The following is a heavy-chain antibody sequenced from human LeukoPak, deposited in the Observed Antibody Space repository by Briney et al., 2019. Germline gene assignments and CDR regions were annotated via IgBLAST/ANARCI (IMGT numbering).Heavy chain of an antibody. CDR3: AIPSPTNYGSGSYYNVAYYYYGMDV. Sequence: GASVKVSCKASGYTFTSYAMHWVRQAPGQRLEWMGWINAGNGDTKYSQKFQGRVTITRDTSASTAYMELSSLRSEDTAVYYCAIPSPTNYGSGSYYNVAYYYYGMDVWGQGTTVTVSS. CDR1: GYTFTSYA. CDR2: INAGNGDT. D-gene: IGHD3-10*01. V-gene: IGHV1-3*01. J-gene: IGHJ6*02.